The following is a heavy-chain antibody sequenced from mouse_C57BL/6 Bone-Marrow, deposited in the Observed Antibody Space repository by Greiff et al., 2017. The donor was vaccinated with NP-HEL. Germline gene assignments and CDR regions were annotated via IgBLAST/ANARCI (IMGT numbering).Heavy chain of an antibody. J-gene: IGHJ3*01. D-gene: IGHD1-1*01. V-gene: IGHV1-55*01. CDR1: GYTFTSYW. CDR2: IYPGSGST. Sequence: QVQLQQPGAELVKPGASVKMSCKASGYTFTSYWITWVKQRPGQGLEWIGDIYPGSGSTNYNEKFKSKATLTVDTSSSTAYMQFSSLTSEDSAVYYCAREGRELRTWFAYWGQGTLVTVSA. CDR3: AREGRELRTWFAY.